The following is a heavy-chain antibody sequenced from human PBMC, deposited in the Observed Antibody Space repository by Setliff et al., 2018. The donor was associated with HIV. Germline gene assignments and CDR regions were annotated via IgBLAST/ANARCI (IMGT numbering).Heavy chain of an antibody. J-gene: IGHJ4*02. CDR1: GFSFRTYA. CDR3: AKNPKYISGYWGGSTYSFDF. V-gene: IGHV3-23*01. D-gene: IGHD6-19*01. CDR2: ISATAGDT. Sequence: PGGSLRLSCAASGFSFRTYAMSWVRQAPGKGLEWVSAISATAGDTYYADSVKGRFTISRDNSKNTPYLQMNSLRAEDTAVYYCAKNPKYISGYWGGSTYSFDFWGQGTLVTVSS.